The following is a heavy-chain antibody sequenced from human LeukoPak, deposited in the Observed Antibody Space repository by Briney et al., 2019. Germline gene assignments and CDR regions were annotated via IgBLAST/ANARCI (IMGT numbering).Heavy chain of an antibody. D-gene: IGHD1-26*01. V-gene: IGHV3-15*01. CDR1: GFTFSSHG. J-gene: IGHJ4*02. CDR2: IKSKTDGGTT. CDR3: QGGRF. Sequence: GGSLRLSCAASGFTFSSHGMSWVRQAPGKGLEWVGRIKSKTDGGTTDYAAPVKGRFSISRDDSKNTLYLQMNSLKSEDTAVYYCQGGRFWGQGTLVTVSS.